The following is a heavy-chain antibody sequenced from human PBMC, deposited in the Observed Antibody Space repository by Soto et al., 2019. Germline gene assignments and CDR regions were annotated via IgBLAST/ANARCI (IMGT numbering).Heavy chain of an antibody. CDR3: ARVPAARWHDYYGMDV. D-gene: IGHD2-2*01. J-gene: IGHJ6*02. V-gene: IGHV1-18*01. CDR1: GYTFTSYG. CDR2: ISAYNGNT. Sequence: SVKVSCKASGYTFTSYGISWVRQAPGQGLEWMGWISAYNGNTNYAQKLQGRVTMTTDTSTSTAYMELRSLRSDDTAVYYCARVPAARWHDYYGMDVWGQGTTVTVSS.